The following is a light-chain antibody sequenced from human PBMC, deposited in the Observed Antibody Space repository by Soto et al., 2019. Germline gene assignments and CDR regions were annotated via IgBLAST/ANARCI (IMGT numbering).Light chain of an antibody. Sequence: QAVVTQPPSVSGAPGQRVTISCTGSGSTFGAGYDVHWYQQLPGTAPKLLIYDNTNRPSGVPDRFSGSKSGTSASLAISGLQAEDEADYYCQSYDSTSRVLFGGGTKLTVL. CDR2: DNT. J-gene: IGLJ2*01. CDR1: GSTFGAGYD. V-gene: IGLV1-40*01. CDR3: QSYDSTSRVL.